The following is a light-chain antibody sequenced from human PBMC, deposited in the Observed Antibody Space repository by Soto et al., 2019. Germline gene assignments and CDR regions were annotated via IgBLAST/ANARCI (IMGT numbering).Light chain of an antibody. CDR2: DVS. CDR1: SSDVGGYNY. J-gene: IGLJ1*01. V-gene: IGLV2-14*01. Sequence: LTQPASVSGSPGQSITISCTGTSSDVGGYNYVSWYQQHPGKAPKLMIYDVSNRPSGVSNRFPGSKSGNTASLTISGLQAEDEADYYCSSYTSSSTLLYVFGTGTKVTVL. CDR3: SSYTSSSTLLYV.